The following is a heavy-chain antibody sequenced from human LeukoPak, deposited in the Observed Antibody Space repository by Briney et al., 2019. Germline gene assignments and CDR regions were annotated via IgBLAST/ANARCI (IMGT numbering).Heavy chain of an antibody. Sequence: GGSLRLSCAASGFTFNTFNMNWVRQAPGKGLEWVSSITSGGDYIYYADSVKGRFTTSRDNAKNSLSLQLNGLRVEDTAVYYCARGHYDVLAASYKWTPDYWGQGTLVTVSS. CDR2: ITSGGDYI. J-gene: IGHJ4*02. D-gene: IGHD3-9*01. CDR1: GFTFNTFN. V-gene: IGHV3-21*01. CDR3: ARGHYDVLAASYKWTPDY.